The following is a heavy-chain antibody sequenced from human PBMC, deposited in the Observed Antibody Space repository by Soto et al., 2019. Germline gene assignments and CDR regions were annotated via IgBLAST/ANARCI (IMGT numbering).Heavy chain of an antibody. CDR3: ARHPYSSSWFDY. J-gene: IGHJ4*02. D-gene: IGHD6-13*01. Sequence: QLQLQESGPGLVKPSETLSLTCTVSGGSISSSSYYWGWIRQPPGKGLEWIGSIYYSGSTYYNPSLKSRVTISVDTSKNQFSLKLSSVTAADTAVYYCARHPYSSSWFDYWGQGTLVTVSS. CDR2: IYYSGST. CDR1: GGSISSSSYY. V-gene: IGHV4-39*01.